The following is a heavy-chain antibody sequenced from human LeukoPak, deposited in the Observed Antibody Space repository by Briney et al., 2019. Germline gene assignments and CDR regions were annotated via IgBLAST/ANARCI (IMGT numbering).Heavy chain of an antibody. CDR3: ARDRPSYQLLYKNGRPWGYFQH. CDR2: ISYDGSNK. CDR1: GFTFSSYA. J-gene: IGHJ1*01. D-gene: IGHD2-2*02. Sequence: HPGGSLRLSCAASGFTFSSYAMHWVRQAPGKGLEWVAVISYDGSNKYYADSVKGRFTISRDNSKNTLYLQMNSLRAEDTAVYYCARDRPSYQLLYKNGRPWGYFQHWGQGTLVTVSS. V-gene: IGHV3-30-3*01.